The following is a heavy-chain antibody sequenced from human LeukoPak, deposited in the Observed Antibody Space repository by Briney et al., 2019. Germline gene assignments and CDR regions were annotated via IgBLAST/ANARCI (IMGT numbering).Heavy chain of an antibody. CDR1: GGSISSYY. CDR2: IYSSGT. V-gene: IGHV4-4*07. CDR3: ARSPTKRVTEDY. D-gene: IGHD5-18*01. Sequence: PSETLSLTCTVSGGSISSYYLSWIRQPAGKGLEWIGRIYSSGTDYNPSLKSRVTMSADTSRNQVSLTLSSVSAADTAVYYCARSPTKRVTEDYWGQGMLVTVSS. J-gene: IGHJ4*02.